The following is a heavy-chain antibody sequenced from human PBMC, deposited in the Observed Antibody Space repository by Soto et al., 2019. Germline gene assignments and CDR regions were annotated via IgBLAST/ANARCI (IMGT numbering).Heavy chain of an antibody. CDR1: GGSVSSGY. D-gene: IGHD3-22*01. V-gene: IGHV4-59*02. J-gene: IGHJ5*02. CDR2: MYFGGSF. CDR3: ARSYYDSLGFTVGP. Sequence: SETLSLTCTVSGGSVSSGYWSWIRQPPGKGLEWIGFMYFGGSFNYNPSLAGRVTISVETSKNQFSMKMTSVTAADTAVYYCARSYYDSLGFTVGPWGQGTLVTVSS.